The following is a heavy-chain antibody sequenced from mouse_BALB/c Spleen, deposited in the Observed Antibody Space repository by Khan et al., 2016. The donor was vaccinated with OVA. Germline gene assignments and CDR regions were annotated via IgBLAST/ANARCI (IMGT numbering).Heavy chain of an antibody. CDR2: IYPGTGNS. CDR3: EREDALYNFDN. J-gene: IGHJ2*01. CDR1: GYIFTSYW. V-gene: IGHV1-76*01. Sequence: QVQLQQSGAELVRPGASVKLSCKTSGYIFTSYWIHWVNQRSGQGLEWIARIYPGTGNSYYNEKFKDKATLTADKSSSTAYMQLSSLKSEDSDVYFCEREDALYNFDNWGQGTTLTVSS.